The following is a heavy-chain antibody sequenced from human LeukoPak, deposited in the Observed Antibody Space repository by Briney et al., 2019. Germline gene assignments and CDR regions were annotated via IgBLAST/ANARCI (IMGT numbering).Heavy chain of an antibody. V-gene: IGHV3-21*04. Sequence: GGSLRLSCAASGFIFSRFSMNWVRQAPGRGLEWVSSVSNTGDHIYYADSLQGRFTISRDNAKNSVYLQMNSLRAEDTAVYYCAKDIVVVPAAPLYFDYWGQGTLVTVSS. CDR3: AKDIVVVPAAPLYFDY. CDR1: GFIFSRFS. CDR2: VSNTGDHI. J-gene: IGHJ4*02. D-gene: IGHD2-2*01.